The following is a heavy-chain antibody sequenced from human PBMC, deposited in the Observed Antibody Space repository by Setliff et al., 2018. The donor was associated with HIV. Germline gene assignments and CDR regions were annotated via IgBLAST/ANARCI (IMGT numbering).Heavy chain of an antibody. J-gene: IGHJ2*01. CDR3: AASISSRHYYGSAL. CDR1: GYTFNNYG. CDR2: INTHSGYT. V-gene: IGHV1-18*01. Sequence: ASVKVSCKASGYTFNNYGISWVRQAPGQGLEWMGWINTHSGYTNYAQNVQGRVTVTMDTSTSTAYMELRSLKSDDTAVYYCAASISSRHYYGSALWGRGTLVTAPQ. D-gene: IGHD3-10*01.